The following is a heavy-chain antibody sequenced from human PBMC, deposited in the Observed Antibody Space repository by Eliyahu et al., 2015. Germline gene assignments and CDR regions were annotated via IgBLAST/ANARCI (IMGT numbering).Heavy chain of an antibody. CDR2: XYYSGST. J-gene: IGHJ4*02. D-gene: IGHD6-25*01. V-gene: IGHV4-39*01. Sequence: QLQLQESGPGLVKPSETLSLTCTVSGXSISSSSYXXGWIRQPPGKGLXXIGSXYYSGSTYYNPSLKSRVTISVDTSKNQFSLKLSSVTAADTAVYYCARHEERRGYFDYWGQGTLVTVSS. CDR3: ARHEERRGYFDY. CDR1: GXSISSSSYX.